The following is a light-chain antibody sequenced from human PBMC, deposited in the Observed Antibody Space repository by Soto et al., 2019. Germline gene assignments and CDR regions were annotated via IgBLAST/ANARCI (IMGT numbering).Light chain of an antibody. Sequence: QSVLTQPASVSGSPGQSSTISCTGTSSDVGSYNLVSWYQQHPGKAPKLMIYEVSKRPSGVSNRFSGSKSGNTASLTISGLHAEYEADYYCCSYAGSSPVVFGGGTKLTVL. CDR1: SSDVGSYNL. CDR2: EVS. J-gene: IGLJ2*01. CDR3: CSYAGSSPVV. V-gene: IGLV2-23*02.